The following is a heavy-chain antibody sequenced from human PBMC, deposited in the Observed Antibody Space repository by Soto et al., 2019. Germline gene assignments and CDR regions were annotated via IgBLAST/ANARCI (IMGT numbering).Heavy chain of an antibody. D-gene: IGHD3-10*01. CDR2: IDSGSSTI. CDR1: GFTFSSYS. J-gene: IGHJ6*02. CDR3: ARISGFGGKWLRYYYYGVDV. Sequence: EVQLVESGGGLVQPGGSLRLSCAASGFTFSSYSMNWVRQAPGKGLEWVAYIDSGSSTIYYADSVKGRFTISRDNAKNSPYLQMNLRDDDTAVYYCARISGFGGKWLRYYYYGVDVWGQGTTVTASS. V-gene: IGHV3-48*02.